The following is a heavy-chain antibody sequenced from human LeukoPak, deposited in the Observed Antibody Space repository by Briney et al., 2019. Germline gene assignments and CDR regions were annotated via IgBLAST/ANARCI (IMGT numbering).Heavy chain of an antibody. CDR1: GYSFTSYW. J-gene: IGHJ6*03. V-gene: IGHV5-51*01. Sequence: GESLKISCKGSGYSFTSYWIGWVRQMPGKGLEWTGIIYPGDSDTRYSPSFQGQVTISADRSISTAYLQWSSLKASDTAMYYCARGFYGGYYYDYYMDVWGKGTTVTVS. D-gene: IGHD4/OR15-4a*01. CDR3: ARGFYGGYYYDYYMDV. CDR2: IYPGDSDT.